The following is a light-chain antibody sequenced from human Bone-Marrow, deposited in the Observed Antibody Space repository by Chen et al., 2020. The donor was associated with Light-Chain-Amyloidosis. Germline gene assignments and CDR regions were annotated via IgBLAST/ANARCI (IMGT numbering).Light chain of an antibody. CDR2: RDT. Sequence: SYELTQPPSVSVPPGQTARLTCSGDDLPTKYAYWYQQKPGQAPVLVIHRDTERPSGLSERFSGSSSGTTATLTISGVKAEDEADYHCQSADSSGTYEVIFGGGTKLTVL. CDR1: DLPTKY. J-gene: IGLJ2*01. CDR3: QSADSSGTYEVI. V-gene: IGLV3-25*03.